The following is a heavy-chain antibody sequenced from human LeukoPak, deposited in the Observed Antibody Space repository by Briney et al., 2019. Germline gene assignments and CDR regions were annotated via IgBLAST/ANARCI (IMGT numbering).Heavy chain of an antibody. CDR1: GYTFTGNY. CDR3: ARDRQLELPYYYYYYYMDV. V-gene: IGHV1-46*01. CDR2: INPSGGST. Sequence: ASVKVSCKASGYTFTGNYMHWVRQAPGQGLEWMGIINPSGGSTSYAQKFQGRVTMTRDTSTSTVYMELSSLRSEDTAVYYCARDRQLELPYYYYYYYMDVWGKGTTVTVSS. J-gene: IGHJ6*03. D-gene: IGHD1-7*01.